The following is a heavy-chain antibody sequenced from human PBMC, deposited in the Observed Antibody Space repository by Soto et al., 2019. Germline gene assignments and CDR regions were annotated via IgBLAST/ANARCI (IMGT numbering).Heavy chain of an antibody. J-gene: IGHJ4*02. V-gene: IGHV3-30*18. CDR1: GFTFSNYG. Sequence: GVLRLSCAASGFTFSNYGMHWVRQVPGKGLEWVALISYDGSNKYYADSVKGRFTISRDNSENTLYLQMNSLRAEDTAVYFCAKNPDFWGQGTLVTVS. CDR3: AKNPDF. CDR2: ISYDGSNK.